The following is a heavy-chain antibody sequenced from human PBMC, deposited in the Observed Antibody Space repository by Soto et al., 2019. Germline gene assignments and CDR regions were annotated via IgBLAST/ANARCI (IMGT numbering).Heavy chain of an antibody. V-gene: IGHV4-30-2*01. CDR1: GGSLSGATYS. Sequence: SETLSLTCGVSGGSLSGATYSWNWIRQTPGKGLEWIGYIFPSGTTYYNPSLKSRVTISVDTSKNQFSLKLSSVTAADTAVYYCARVDSVRHRIESRLVNDAFDIWCQGTMVT. D-gene: IGHD2-21*01. CDR2: IFPSGTT. J-gene: IGHJ3*02. CDR3: ARVDSVRHRIESRLVNDAFDI.